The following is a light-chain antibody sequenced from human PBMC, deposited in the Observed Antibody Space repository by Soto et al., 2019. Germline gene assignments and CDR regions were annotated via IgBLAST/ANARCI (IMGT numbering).Light chain of an antibody. CDR3: QQYGSPLWT. Sequence: ENVLTQSPGTLSLSPGERATLSCRASQSVGSAWLAWYQQKPGQAPRLLLYSTSTRATGIPDRFSGSGSGTDFTLTISRLAPEDFAVYYCQQYGSPLWTFGQGTKVEVK. J-gene: IGKJ1*01. CDR2: STS. CDR1: QSVGSAW. V-gene: IGKV3-20*01.